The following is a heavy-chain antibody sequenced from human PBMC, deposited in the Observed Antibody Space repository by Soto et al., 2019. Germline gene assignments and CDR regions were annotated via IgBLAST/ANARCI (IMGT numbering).Heavy chain of an antibody. CDR1: GGTFSSHA. J-gene: IGHJ6*02. CDR3: ARVIVVVPAAKGYYYYGMDV. D-gene: IGHD2-2*01. V-gene: IGHV1-69*06. CDR2: IIPIFGTA. Sequence: SVKVSCKASGGTFSSHAISWVRQAPGQGLEWMGGIIPIFGTANYAQKFQGRVTITADKSTSTAYMELSSLRSEDTAVYYCARVIVVVPAAKGYYYYGMDVWGQGTTVTVSS.